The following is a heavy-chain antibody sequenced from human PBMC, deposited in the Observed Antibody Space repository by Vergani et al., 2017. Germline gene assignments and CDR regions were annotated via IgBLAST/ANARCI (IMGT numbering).Heavy chain of an antibody. J-gene: IGHJ4*02. CDR1: GFVFDEYA. CDR3: VKDTEIQLWQRFES. CDR2: ISWNRGKI. D-gene: IGHD3-16*01. Sequence: EVQLVTSGGGLVQPGGSLRLSCAASGFVFDEYALHWVRQSPGKGLEWVSGISWNRGKIAYADSVKGRFTISRDTAKKSLYLQMNNLRPEDTAFYYCVKDTEIQLWQRFESWGQGIQGTVSP. V-gene: IGHV3-9*01.